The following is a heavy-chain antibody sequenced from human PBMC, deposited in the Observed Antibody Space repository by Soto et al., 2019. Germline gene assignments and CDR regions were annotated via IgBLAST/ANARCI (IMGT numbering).Heavy chain of an antibody. CDR2: INGGNDKT. Sequence: ASVKVSCKASGYNFTKYAIYWVRQAPRQRLEWLGWINGGNDKTGYSQRFQGRLTITKKTSATTAFMELSSLTSEDTAIYYCTREWGPSYYYDSSGFNPDSWGQGTLVTVSS. CDR1: GYNFTKYA. CDR3: TREWGPSYYYDSSGFNPDS. V-gene: IGHV1-3*01. D-gene: IGHD3-22*01. J-gene: IGHJ4*02.